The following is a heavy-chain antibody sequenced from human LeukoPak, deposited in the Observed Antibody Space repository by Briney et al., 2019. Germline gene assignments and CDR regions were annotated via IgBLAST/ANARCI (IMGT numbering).Heavy chain of an antibody. CDR3: TCTSFDY. CDR1: GFGFSNAW. J-gene: IGHJ4*02. V-gene: IGHV3-15*01. CDR2: IKSKIDGGTI. Sequence: PGGSLRLSCAASGFGFSNAWMSWVRQAPGKGLEWVGRIKSKIDGGTIDYGAPVKGRFTISRDDSKNTPYLLMNSLKTEDTAVYYCTCTSFDYWGQGTLVTVSS.